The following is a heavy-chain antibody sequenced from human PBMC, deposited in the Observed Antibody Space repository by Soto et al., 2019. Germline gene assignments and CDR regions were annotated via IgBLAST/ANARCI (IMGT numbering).Heavy chain of an antibody. CDR1: GGSISSGDYY. CDR3: ARVVRCCRSPSCRGRNWFDT. J-gene: IGHJ5*02. D-gene: IGHD2-2*01. V-gene: IGHV4-30-4*01. CDR2: MFYVGAP. Sequence: QVQLQESGPGLVEPSQTLSLTCSVSGGSISSGDYYWSWIRQPPGKGLEWIGYMFYVGAPYYNPSFKSRVTISVDTSKNQFSLKLSSVTAADTAVYHCARVVRCCRSPSCRGRNWFDTWGQGTLVTVTS.